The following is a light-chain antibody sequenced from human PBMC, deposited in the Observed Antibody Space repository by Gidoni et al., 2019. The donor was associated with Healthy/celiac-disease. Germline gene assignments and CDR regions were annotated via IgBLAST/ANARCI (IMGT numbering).Light chain of an antibody. CDR3: AAWDDSLNGVV. J-gene: IGLJ2*01. Sequence: QAVLTQPPFASGTPGQRVTIPCSGSSSNIGSNTVNWYQPLPGTAPQLLIYSNNQRPSGVPDRFSGSKSGTSASLAISGLQSEDEADYYCAAWDDSLNGVVFGGGTKLTVL. CDR1: SSNIGSNT. V-gene: IGLV1-44*01. CDR2: SNN.